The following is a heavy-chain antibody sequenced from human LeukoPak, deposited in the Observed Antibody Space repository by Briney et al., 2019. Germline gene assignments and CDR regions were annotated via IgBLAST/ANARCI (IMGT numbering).Heavy chain of an antibody. CDR1: GFTFSSYE. CDR2: ISSSGSTI. Sequence: GGSLRLSCAASGFTFSSYEMNWVRQAPGKGLEWVSYISSSGSTIYYADSVKGRFTISRDNAKNSLYLQMNSLRAEDTAVYYCARAGSGSYYNVYYFDYWGQGTLVIVSS. J-gene: IGHJ4*02. V-gene: IGHV3-48*03. D-gene: IGHD3-10*01. CDR3: ARAGSGSYYNVYYFDY.